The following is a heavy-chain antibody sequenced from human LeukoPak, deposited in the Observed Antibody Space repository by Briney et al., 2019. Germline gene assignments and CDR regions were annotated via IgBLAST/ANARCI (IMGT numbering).Heavy chain of an antibody. Sequence: ASVKVSCKATGYTFTSYGISWVRQAPGQGLEWMGWISSNSDNTNYAQKLQGRVTMTTDTSTSTAYMELRSLRSDDAAVYYCARDWGSIKVITDYWGQGTLVTVSS. D-gene: IGHD3-16*01. J-gene: IGHJ4*02. CDR3: ARDWGSIKVITDY. CDR2: ISSNSDNT. V-gene: IGHV1-18*01. CDR1: GYTFTSYG.